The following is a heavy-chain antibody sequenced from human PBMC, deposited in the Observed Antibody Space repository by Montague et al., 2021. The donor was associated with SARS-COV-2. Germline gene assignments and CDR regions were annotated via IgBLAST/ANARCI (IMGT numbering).Heavy chain of an antibody. D-gene: IGHD4-23*01. CDR1: GGSFSGYY. V-gene: IGHV4-34*01. J-gene: IGHJ4*02. CDR2: INHSGTT. CDR3: ARWDPQTLTLIGLRGKSASDY. Sequence: SETRSLTSAVYGGSFSGYYWTWVRQSPGKGLEWIAEINHSGTTNYNFNPSLRSRVTISVDTSKSQFSLKLSSVTAADTGVYYCARWDPQTLTLIGLRGKSASDYWGQGTLVTVSS.